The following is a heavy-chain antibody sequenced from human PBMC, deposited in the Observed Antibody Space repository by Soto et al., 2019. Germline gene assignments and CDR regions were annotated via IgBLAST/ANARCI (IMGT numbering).Heavy chain of an antibody. D-gene: IGHD7-27*01. CDR3: TRANWYSEY. CDR1: GGSISNHY. V-gene: IGHV4-59*11. Sequence: QVQLQESGPGLVKPSETLSLTCSVSGGSISNHYWSWIRQPPGKGLEWIGYIYYNGNPKYNPSLKSRFTMSVDTSRNQISLKLTTVTAADTAVYYCTRANWYSEYWGQGTLVTVSS. CDR2: IYYNGNP. J-gene: IGHJ4*02.